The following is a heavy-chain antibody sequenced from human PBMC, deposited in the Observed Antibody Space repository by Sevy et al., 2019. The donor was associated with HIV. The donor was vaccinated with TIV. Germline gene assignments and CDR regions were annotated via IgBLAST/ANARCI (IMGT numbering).Heavy chain of an antibody. CDR2: FDPEDDET. CDR3: ATTKDYYDSSGYPFDD. J-gene: IGHJ4*02. Sequence: ASVKVSCKVSGDTLNVLSMHWVRHAPGKGLEWMATFDPEDDETFYAQKFQGRVTLTEDTSTGTAYMGLSSLRSEDTALYFCATTKDYYDSSGYPFDDWGQGTLVTVSS. V-gene: IGHV1-24*01. CDR1: GDTLNVLS. D-gene: IGHD3-22*01.